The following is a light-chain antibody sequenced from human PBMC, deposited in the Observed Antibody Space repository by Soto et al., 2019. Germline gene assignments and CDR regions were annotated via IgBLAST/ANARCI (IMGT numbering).Light chain of an antibody. CDR1: QSVSSY. V-gene: IGKV3-11*01. CDR2: DAS. CDR3: QQRSDWPQLT. J-gene: IGKJ4*01. Sequence: EIVLTQSPATLSLSPGERATLSCRASQSVSSYLAWYQQKPGQAPRLLIYDASNRATGISARFSGSGSGTDFTLTISSLEPEDFAVYYCQQRSDWPQLTFGGGTKVEI.